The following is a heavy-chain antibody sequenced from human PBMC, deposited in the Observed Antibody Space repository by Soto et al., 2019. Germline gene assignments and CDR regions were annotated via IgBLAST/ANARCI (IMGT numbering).Heavy chain of an antibody. CDR1: GFTFSSYG. D-gene: IGHD3-9*01. V-gene: IGHV3-30*18. CDR3: AKVRLPLYYDFLTGRPSPGFYMDV. CDR2: ISYDGSNK. J-gene: IGHJ6*03. Sequence: QVQLVESGGGVVQPGRSLRLSCAASGFTFSSYGMHWVRQAPGKGLEWVAVISYDGSNKYYADSVKGRFTISRDNSKNRLNLKMNGLRDEDRAVYYCAKVRLPLYYDFLTGRPSPGFYMDVWGKGTTVTVSS.